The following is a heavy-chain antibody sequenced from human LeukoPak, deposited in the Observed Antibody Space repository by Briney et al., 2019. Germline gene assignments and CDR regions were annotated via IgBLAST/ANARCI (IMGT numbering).Heavy chain of an antibody. CDR1: GFTFDDYA. Sequence: GGSLRLSCAASGFTFDDYAMHWVRQALGKGLEWVSGISWNSGSIGYADSVKGRFTISRDNAKNSLYLQMNSLRAEDTAVYYCARGFWSGHNDAFDIWGQGTMVTVSS. J-gene: IGHJ3*02. D-gene: IGHD3-3*01. CDR2: ISWNSGSI. CDR3: ARGFWSGHNDAFDI. V-gene: IGHV3-9*01.